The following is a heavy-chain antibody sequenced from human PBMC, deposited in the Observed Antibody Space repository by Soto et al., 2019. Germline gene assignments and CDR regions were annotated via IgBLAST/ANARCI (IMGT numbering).Heavy chain of an antibody. D-gene: IGHD4-17*01. J-gene: IGHJ2*01. CDR2: MNPNSGNT. CDR3: ARGRSSYGDYVNWYFDL. Sequence: ASVKVSCKASGYTLTNYDINWVRQATGQGLEWMGWMNPNSGNTGHAQKFQGRVTMTRNTPISTAYMELSSLRSDDTAVYYCARGRSSYGDYVNWYFDLWGRGTLVTVSS. CDR1: GYTLTNYD. V-gene: IGHV1-8*01.